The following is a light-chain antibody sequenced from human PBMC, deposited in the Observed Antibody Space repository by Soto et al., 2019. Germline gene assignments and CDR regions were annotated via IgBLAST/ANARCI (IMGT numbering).Light chain of an antibody. CDR1: QSVSSN. V-gene: IGKV3-15*01. CDR3: QQYNNWPHT. Sequence: EIVMTQSPATLSVSPGERATLSCRARQSVSSNLAWYQQKPGQAPRLLIYGASTRATGIPARFSGSGSGTEFTLTISSLQSEDFAVYYCQQYNNWPHTFGGGTKVEIK. CDR2: GAS. J-gene: IGKJ4*01.